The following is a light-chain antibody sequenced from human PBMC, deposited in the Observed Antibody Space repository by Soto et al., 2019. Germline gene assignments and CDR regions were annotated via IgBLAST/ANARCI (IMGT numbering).Light chain of an antibody. V-gene: IGKV3-20*01. J-gene: IGKJ1*01. CDR2: ETS. CDR1: QSVSSSY. Sequence: EIVLTQSPGTLSLSPGERATLSCRASQSVSSSYLSWYQQKPGQAHRLLIYETSSRATGIPDRFSGSGSGTDFTLAISRLDPEDFAVYYCQQCGSSPSFGQGTKVELK. CDR3: QQCGSSPS.